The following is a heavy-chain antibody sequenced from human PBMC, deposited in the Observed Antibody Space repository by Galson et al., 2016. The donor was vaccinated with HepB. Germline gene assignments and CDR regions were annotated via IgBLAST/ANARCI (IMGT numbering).Heavy chain of an antibody. CDR3: ARQGSSASARAFDY. D-gene: IGHD2-2*01. J-gene: IGHJ4*02. Sequence: ETLSLTCTVSGGSVSRGSYYWSWIRQTPGKGLEWVGNLFYSGSTNYSPSLKSRVTISVDASKKQFSLTLTSVTAADTAVYYCARQGSSASARAFDYWGQGTLVIVSS. CDR1: GGSVSRGSYY. V-gene: IGHV4-61*01. CDR2: LFYSGST.